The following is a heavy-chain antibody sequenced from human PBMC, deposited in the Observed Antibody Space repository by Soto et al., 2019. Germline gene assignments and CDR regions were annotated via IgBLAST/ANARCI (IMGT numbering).Heavy chain of an antibody. CDR2: TYQSAST. V-gene: IGHV4-30-2*01. D-gene: IGHD5-12*01. CDR1: GGPINSGGFT. J-gene: IGHJ4*02. Sequence: PLPLTCAVSGGPINSGGFTWSWIRQPRGKGLEWTGYTYQSASTYYNPSLKSRVTLSVDTSNNRFSLKMNSVTSADTAVEYWARTPYRGFFDLWGQGTQVT. CDR3: ARTPYRGFFDL.